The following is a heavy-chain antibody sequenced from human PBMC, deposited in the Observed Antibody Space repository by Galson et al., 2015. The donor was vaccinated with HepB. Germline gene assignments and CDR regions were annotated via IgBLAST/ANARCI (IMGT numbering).Heavy chain of an antibody. J-gene: IGHJ6*02. D-gene: IGHD3-9*01. CDR3: ARAGILTGYYYYYYYGMDV. V-gene: IGHV3-30*04. CDR1: GFTFSSYA. Sequence: SLRLSCAASGFTFSSYAMHWVRQAPGKGLEWVAVISYDGSNKYYADSVKGRFTISRDNSKNTLYLQMNSLRAEDTAVYYCARAGILTGYYYYYYYGMDVWGQGTLVTVS. CDR2: ISYDGSNK.